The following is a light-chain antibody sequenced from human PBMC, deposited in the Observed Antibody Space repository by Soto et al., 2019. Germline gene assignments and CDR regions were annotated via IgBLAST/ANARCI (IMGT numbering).Light chain of an antibody. CDR3: QQYYSTPYT. J-gene: IGKJ2*01. CDR1: QSVLYSSNNKNY. CDR2: WAS. Sequence: DIVMTQSPDSLAVSLGERATINCKSSQSVLYSSNNKNYLAWYQQKPGQPSKLLIYWASTRESGLPDRFSGSVSGTYFTLTISSLQAEDVAVYYCQQYYSTPYTFGQGTKLEIK. V-gene: IGKV4-1*01.